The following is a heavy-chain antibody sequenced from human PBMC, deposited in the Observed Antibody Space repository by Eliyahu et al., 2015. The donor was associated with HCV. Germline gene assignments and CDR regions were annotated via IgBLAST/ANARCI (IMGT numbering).Heavy chain of an antibody. Sequence: EVQLVESGGGLVKPGGSLRLSCAAXGFAFTNXWMTWVRQAPGKGLEWFGRIISKRDGGTVLYAAAIKGRFTVSRDDSKDTVYLQMNSLTTEDTAVYYCLTRGRDGGYWGQGTLVTVSS. CDR1: GFAFTNXW. CDR2: IISKRDGGTV. CDR3: LTRGRDGGY. V-gene: IGHV3-15*01. D-gene: IGHD1-26*01. J-gene: IGHJ4*02.